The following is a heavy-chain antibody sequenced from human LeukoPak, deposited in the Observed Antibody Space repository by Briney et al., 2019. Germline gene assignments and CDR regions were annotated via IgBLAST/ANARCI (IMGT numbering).Heavy chain of an antibody. Sequence: GGSLRLSCAASGFTFSNAWMSWVRQAPGKGLEWVGRIKSNTDGGTTDYAAPVKGRFTISRDDSKNTLSLQMNSLKTEDTAVYYCTTMRAAAGLFDYWGQGTLVTVSS. CDR2: IKSNTDGGTT. CDR3: TTMRAAAGLFDY. CDR1: GFTFSNAW. V-gene: IGHV3-15*01. D-gene: IGHD6-13*01. J-gene: IGHJ4*02.